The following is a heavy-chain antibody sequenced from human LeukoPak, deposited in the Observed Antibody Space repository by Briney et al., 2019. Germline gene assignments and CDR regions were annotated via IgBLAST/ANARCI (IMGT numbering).Heavy chain of an antibody. CDR1: GGSISNYY. CDR3: AKLGSGTNNWFDP. J-gene: IGHJ5*02. CDR2: IYYSGST. D-gene: IGHD3-10*01. Sequence: PSETLSLTCTVSGGSISNYYRTWIRQPPGKGLEWIRYIYYSGSTNYNPSLKSRVTISVDTSKNQFSLKLSSVTAADTAVYYCAKLGSGTNNWFDPWGQGTLVTVSS. V-gene: IGHV4-59*08.